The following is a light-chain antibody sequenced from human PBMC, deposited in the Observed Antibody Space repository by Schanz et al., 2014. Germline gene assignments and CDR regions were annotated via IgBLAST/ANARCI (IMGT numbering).Light chain of an antibody. CDR3: QQYNNWPLT. CDR1: QSVSSK. Sequence: IAVTQSPATLSVSPGESATLSCRASQSVSSKLAWYQQKHGQAPRLLIYGASTRATGIPARFSGSGSGTEFTLTISSLQSEDFAVYYCQQYNNWPLTFGGGTKVEIK. J-gene: IGKJ4*01. V-gene: IGKV3-15*01. CDR2: GAS.